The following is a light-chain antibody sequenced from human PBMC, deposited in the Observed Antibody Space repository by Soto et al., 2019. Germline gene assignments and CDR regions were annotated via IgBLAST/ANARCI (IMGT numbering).Light chain of an antibody. CDR3: SSYTSSSSYV. Sequence: QSVLTQPASVSGAPGQSITISCTGTSSDIGAYNYVSWYQQHPGKAPKLMIYDVTNRPSGVSNRFSGSKSGNTASLTISWLQAEDEADHYCSSYTSSSSYVFGTGTKVTVL. V-gene: IGLV2-14*03. CDR1: SSDIGAYNY. J-gene: IGLJ1*01. CDR2: DVT.